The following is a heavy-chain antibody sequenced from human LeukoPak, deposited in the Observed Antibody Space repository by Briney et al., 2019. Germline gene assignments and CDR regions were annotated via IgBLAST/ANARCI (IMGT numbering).Heavy chain of an antibody. J-gene: IGHJ3*02. CDR2: INHSGST. CDR1: GGSFSGYY. V-gene: IGHV4-34*01. D-gene: IGHD3-9*01. CDR3: ARYDILTGYYNGAFDI. Sequence: SETLSLTCAVYGGSFSGYYWSWIRQPPGKGLEWIGEINHSGSTNYNPSLKSRVTISVDTSKNQFSLKLSSVTAADTAVYYCARYDILTGYYNGAFDIWGQGTMVTVSS.